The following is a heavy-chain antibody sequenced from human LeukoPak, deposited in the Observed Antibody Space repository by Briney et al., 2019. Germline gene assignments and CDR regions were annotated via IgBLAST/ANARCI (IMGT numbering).Heavy chain of an antibody. CDR2: IGGDGGST. CDR3: AKDWGAYYDSSGFYSGDFDY. J-gene: IGHJ4*02. Sequence: GGSLRLSCAASGFTFDDYAMHWVRQAPGKGLEWVSLIGGDGGSTYYADSVKGRFTISRDNSKDSLYLQMNSLRTEDTALYYCAKDWGAYYDSSGFYSGDFDYWGQGTLVTVSS. CDR1: GFTFDDYA. D-gene: IGHD3-22*01. V-gene: IGHV3-43*02.